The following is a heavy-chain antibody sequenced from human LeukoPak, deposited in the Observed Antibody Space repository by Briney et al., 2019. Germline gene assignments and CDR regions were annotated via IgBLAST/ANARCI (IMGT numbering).Heavy chain of an antibody. D-gene: IGHD5-18*01. J-gene: IGHJ4*02. V-gene: IGHV4-34*01. CDR2: INHSGST. CDR3: ARVGVLDTAMPIYYFDY. CDR1: GGSFSGYY. Sequence: SETLSLTCAVYGGSFSGYYWSWIRQPPGKGLEWIGEINHSGSTNYNPSLKSRVTISVDTSKNQFSPKLSSVTAADTAVYYCARVGVLDTAMPIYYFDYWGQGTLVTVSS.